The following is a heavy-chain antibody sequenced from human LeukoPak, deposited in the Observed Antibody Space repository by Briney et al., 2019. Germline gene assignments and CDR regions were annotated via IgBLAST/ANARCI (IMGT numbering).Heavy chain of an antibody. CDR2: ISYDGSNK. J-gene: IGHJ4*02. Sequence: GGSLRLSCAASGFTFSSYAMHWVRQAPGKGLEWVAVISYDGSNKYYAGSVKGRFTISRDNSKNTLYLQMNSLRAEDTAVYYCARDRAVAGIRDFDYWGQGTLVTVSS. CDR3: ARDRAVAGIRDFDY. CDR1: GFTFSSYA. V-gene: IGHV3-30-3*01. D-gene: IGHD6-19*01.